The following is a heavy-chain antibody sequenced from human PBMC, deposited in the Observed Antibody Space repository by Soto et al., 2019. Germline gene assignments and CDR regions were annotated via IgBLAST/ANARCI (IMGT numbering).Heavy chain of an antibody. J-gene: IGHJ4*02. Sequence: GGSLRLSCAASGFTFSNYAMHWVRRAPGKGLEWVAIISYDARNSYYADSVKGRFTVSRDNSRSTLYLQMNSLRTEDTAVYFCASPFWNQHDNFDSWGLGTLVTVSS. V-gene: IGHV3-30*04. CDR3: ASPFWNQHDNFDS. CDR1: GFTFSNYA. CDR2: ISYDARNS. D-gene: IGHD3-3*01.